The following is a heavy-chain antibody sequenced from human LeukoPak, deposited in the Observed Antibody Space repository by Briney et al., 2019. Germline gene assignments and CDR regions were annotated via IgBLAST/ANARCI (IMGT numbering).Heavy chain of an antibody. CDR2: IWFDGSNI. D-gene: IGHD6-19*01. CDR1: GFDFSTYG. J-gene: IGHJ4*02. CDR3: ARDSLPMAVTGPFDH. V-gene: IGHV3-33*01. Sequence: GGSLRLSCVASGFDFSTYGMHWVRQAPGKGLEWVTSIWFDGSNIHYADSVKGRVIISRDNSKSALYLQMNSLGVDDTAIYYCARDSLPMAVTGPFDHWGQGALVTVSS.